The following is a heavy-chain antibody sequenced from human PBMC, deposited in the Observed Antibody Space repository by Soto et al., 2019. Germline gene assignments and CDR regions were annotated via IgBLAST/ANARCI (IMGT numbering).Heavy chain of an antibody. CDR2: IWYDGSNK. V-gene: IGHV3-33*01. Sequence: QVQLVESGGGVVQPGRSLRLSCAASGFTFSSYGMHWVRQAPGKGLEWVAVIWYDGSNKYYADSVKGRFTISRDNSKNTLDRQMNSLRAEDTAVYYWARAYNWNGEDYFDCWGQGTLVTVSS. J-gene: IGHJ4*02. CDR3: ARAYNWNGEDYFDC. D-gene: IGHD1-20*01. CDR1: GFTFSSYG.